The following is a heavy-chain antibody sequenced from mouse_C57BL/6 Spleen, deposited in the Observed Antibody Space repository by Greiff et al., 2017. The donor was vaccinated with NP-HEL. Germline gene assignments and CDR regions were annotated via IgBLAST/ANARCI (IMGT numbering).Heavy chain of an antibody. CDR1: GYTFTNYW. D-gene: IGHD2-1*01. J-gene: IGHJ2*01. CDR3: ARGGYGNFDY. V-gene: IGHV1-63*01. CDR2: IYPGGGYT. Sequence: QVQLKQSGAELVRPGTSVKMSCKASGYTFTNYWIGWAKQRPGHGLEWIGDIYPGGGYTNYNEKFKGKATLTADKSSSTAYMQFSSLTSEDSAIYYCARGGYGNFDYWGQGTTLTVSS.